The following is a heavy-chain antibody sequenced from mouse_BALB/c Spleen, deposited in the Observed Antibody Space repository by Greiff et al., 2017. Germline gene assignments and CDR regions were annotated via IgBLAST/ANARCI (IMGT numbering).Heavy chain of an antibody. V-gene: IGHV1-54*01. Sequence: QVHVKQSGAELVRPGTSVKVSCKASGYAFTNYLIEWVKQRPGQGLEWIGVINPGSGGTNYNEKFKGKATLTADKSSSTAYMQLSSLTSDDSAVYFCARNYRYDVFAYWGQGTLVTVSA. CDR1: GYAFTNYL. D-gene: IGHD2-14*01. CDR2: INPGSGGT. J-gene: IGHJ3*01. CDR3: ARNYRYDVFAY.